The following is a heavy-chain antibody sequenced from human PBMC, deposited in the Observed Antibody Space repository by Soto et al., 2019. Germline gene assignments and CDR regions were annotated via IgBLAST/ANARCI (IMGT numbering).Heavy chain of an antibody. CDR1: GFTFSSYA. CDR2: IGESGTPT. Sequence: EVQLLESGGRLVQPGGSLRLSCAASGFTFSSYAMKWVRQAPGKGLEWVSLIGESGTPTYYADSVKGRFTTSRDNSGNTLFLEMYSLRDEDTAVYYCARYIPGVRYYGMDVWGQGTTVTVSS. CDR3: ARYIPGVRYYGMDV. V-gene: IGHV3-23*01. J-gene: IGHJ6*02. D-gene: IGHD2-2*01.